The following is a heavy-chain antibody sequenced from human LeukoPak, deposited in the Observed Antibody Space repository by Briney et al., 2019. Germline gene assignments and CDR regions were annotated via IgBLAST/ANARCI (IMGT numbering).Heavy chain of an antibody. Sequence: SETLSLTCAVYGGSFSDYFWSWIRQPPGKGLEWIGEINHRGNTKYNPSLKSRVTISRDTSKNQFSLNLSSVTAADTAVYYCARVRTAAAGYPSGFDPWGQGTLVTVSS. J-gene: IGHJ5*02. CDR2: INHRGNT. CDR1: GGSFSDYF. V-gene: IGHV4-34*01. D-gene: IGHD6-13*01. CDR3: ARVRTAAAGYPSGFDP.